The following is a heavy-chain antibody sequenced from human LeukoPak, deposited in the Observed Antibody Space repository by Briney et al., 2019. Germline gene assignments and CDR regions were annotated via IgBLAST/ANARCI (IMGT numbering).Heavy chain of an antibody. J-gene: IGHJ6*02. V-gene: IGHV1-69*04. CDR3: ASPRYCSGGSCYRLDYYGMDV. CDR1: GGTFSSYA. D-gene: IGHD2-15*01. Sequence: ASVKVSCKASGGTFSSYAISWVRQAPGQGLEWMGRIIPILGIANYAQKFQGRVTITADKSTSTAYMELSSLRSEDTAVYYCASPRYCSGGSCYRLDYYGMDVWGQGTTVTVSS. CDR2: IIPILGIA.